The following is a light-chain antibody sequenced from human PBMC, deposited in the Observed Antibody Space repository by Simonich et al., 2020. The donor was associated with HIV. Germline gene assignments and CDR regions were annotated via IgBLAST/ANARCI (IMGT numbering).Light chain of an antibody. CDR3: QQYYTLPPYT. V-gene: IGKV1-NL1*01. J-gene: IGKJ2*01. CDR2: DAS. Sequence: DIQMTQSPSSLSASVGDGVTMTCRAGQGISNSLAWYQQKPGKAPKLLVYDASRLESGVPSRFSGSGSGTDFTLTISSLQAEDVTVYYCQQYYTLPPYTFGQGTKLEIK. CDR1: QGISNS.